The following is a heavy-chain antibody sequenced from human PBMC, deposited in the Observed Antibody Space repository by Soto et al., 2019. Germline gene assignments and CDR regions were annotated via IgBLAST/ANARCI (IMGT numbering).Heavy chain of an antibody. V-gene: IGHV4-39*01. CDR2: IYYSGST. Sequence: PSETLSLTCTVSGGSFTSSSYYWGWIRQPPGKGLEWIGSIYYSGSTYYNPSLKSRVTISVDTSKNQFSLKLSSVTAADTAVFYCARQGDYYGSGSYFDYWGQGTLVTVSS. CDR1: GGSFTSSSYY. J-gene: IGHJ4*02. D-gene: IGHD3-10*01. CDR3: ARQGDYYGSGSYFDY.